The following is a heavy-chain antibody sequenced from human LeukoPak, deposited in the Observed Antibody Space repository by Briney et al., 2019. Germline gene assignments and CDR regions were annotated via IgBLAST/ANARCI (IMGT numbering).Heavy chain of an antibody. D-gene: IGHD3-22*01. J-gene: IGHJ5*02. CDR3: ARDSQFDSSGHAP. V-gene: IGHV4-39*07. Sequence: TLSLTCTVSGGSISSSNYYWAWIRQPPGKGLEWIGSIHYSGSTYYGPTLKSRVTISVDTSKNQFSLKVSAVTAADTAVYYCARDSQFDSSGHAPWGQGTLVTVSS. CDR2: IHYSGST. CDR1: GGSISSSNYY.